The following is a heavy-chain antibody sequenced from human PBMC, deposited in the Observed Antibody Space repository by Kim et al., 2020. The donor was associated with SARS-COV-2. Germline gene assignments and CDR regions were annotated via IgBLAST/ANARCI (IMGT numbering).Heavy chain of an antibody. CDR1: GGTFNSYA. CDR3: ARTSSGTTPFDP. D-gene: IGHD1-7*01. V-gene: IGHV1-69*04. J-gene: IGHJ5*02. CDR2: IIPILGIA. Sequence: SVKVSCKASGGTFNSYAISWVRQAPGQGLEWMGRIIPILGIANYAQKFQDRVTITADKSTSTAYMQLSSLRSEDTAVYYCARTSSGTTPFDPWGQGTLVTVSS.